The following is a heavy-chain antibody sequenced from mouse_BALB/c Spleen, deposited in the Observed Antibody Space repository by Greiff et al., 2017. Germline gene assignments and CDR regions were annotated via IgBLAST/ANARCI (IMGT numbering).Heavy chain of an antibody. D-gene: IGHD2-3*01. V-gene: IGHV1-4*01. J-gene: IGHJ2*01. Sequence: QVQLQQSGAELARPGASVKMSCKASGYTFTSYTMHWVKQRPGQGLEWIGYINPSSGYTNYNQKFKDKATLTADKSSSTAYMQLSSLTSEDSAVYYCASPYDGYFNFDYWGQGTTLTVSS. CDR1: GYTFTSYT. CDR3: ASPYDGYFNFDY. CDR2: INPSSGYT.